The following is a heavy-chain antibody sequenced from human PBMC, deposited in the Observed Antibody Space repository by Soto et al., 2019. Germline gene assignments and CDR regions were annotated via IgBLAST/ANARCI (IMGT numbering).Heavy chain of an antibody. CDR3: ALVDMVRGVLRP. D-gene: IGHD3-10*01. Sequence: QVQLQQWGAGLLKPSETLSLTCAVYGGSFSGYYWSWIRQPPGKGLEWIGEINHSGRTNYNPSLKSRVTVAVGATRDQFALKLSSVTAAVTAVYYWALVDMVRGVLRPWGQGTLVTVSS. CDR1: GGSFSGYY. CDR2: INHSGRT. J-gene: IGHJ5*02. V-gene: IGHV4-34*01.